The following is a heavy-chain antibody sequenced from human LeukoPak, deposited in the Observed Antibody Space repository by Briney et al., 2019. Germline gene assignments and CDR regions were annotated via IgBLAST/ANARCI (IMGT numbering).Heavy chain of an antibody. CDR3: ARDFWSGYSLDWFDP. CDR1: GGSISSSSYY. V-gene: IGHV4-39*07. CDR2: IYRSGST. Sequence: SETLSLTCTVSGGSISSSSYYWGWIRQPPGKGLEWIGSIYRSGSTYYNPSLKSRVTISVDTSKNQFSLNPNSVTAADTAVYYCARDFWSGYSLDWFDPWGQGTLVTVSS. J-gene: IGHJ5*02. D-gene: IGHD3-3*01.